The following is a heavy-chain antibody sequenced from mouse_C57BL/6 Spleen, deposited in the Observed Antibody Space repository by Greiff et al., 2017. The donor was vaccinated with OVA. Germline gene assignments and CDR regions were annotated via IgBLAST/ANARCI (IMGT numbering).Heavy chain of an antibody. J-gene: IGHJ3*01. CDR1: GYAFTNYL. Sequence: QVQLKESGAELVRPGTSVKVSCKASGYAFTNYLIEWVKQRPGQGLEWIGVINPGSGGTNYNEKFKGKATLTADKSSSTAYMQLSSLTSEDSAVYFCARHGLDYSWFAYWGQGTLVTVSA. V-gene: IGHV1-54*01. D-gene: IGHD1-1*01. CDR3: ARHGLDYSWFAY. CDR2: INPGSGGT.